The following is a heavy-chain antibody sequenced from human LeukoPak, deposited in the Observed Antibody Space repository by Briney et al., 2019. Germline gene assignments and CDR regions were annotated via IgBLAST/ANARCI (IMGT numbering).Heavy chain of an antibody. Sequence: ASVKVSCKASGGTFSSYAISWVRQAPGQGLEWMGRIIPILGIANYAQKFQGRVTITADKSTSTAYMELSSLRSEDTAVYYCADGSAAATPGDYWGQGTLVTVSS. D-gene: IGHD2-15*01. CDR2: IIPILGIA. J-gene: IGHJ4*02. CDR1: GGTFSSYA. V-gene: IGHV1-69*04. CDR3: ADGSAAATPGDY.